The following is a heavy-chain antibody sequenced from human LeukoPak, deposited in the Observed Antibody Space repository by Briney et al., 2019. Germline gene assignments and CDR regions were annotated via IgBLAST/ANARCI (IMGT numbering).Heavy chain of an antibody. CDR3: AREGGYCYGDSCRYFDY. CDR1: GFAFSSYG. Sequence: PGGSLRLSCAASGFAFSSYGMHWVRQAPGKGLEWVSSVSTGSRDIYYADSVKGRFTISRDSAKNSLYLQMNSLRAEDTAVYYCAREGGYCYGDSCRYFDYWGQGTLVTVSS. D-gene: IGHD2-15*01. V-gene: IGHV3-21*01. CDR2: VSTGSRDI. J-gene: IGHJ4*02.